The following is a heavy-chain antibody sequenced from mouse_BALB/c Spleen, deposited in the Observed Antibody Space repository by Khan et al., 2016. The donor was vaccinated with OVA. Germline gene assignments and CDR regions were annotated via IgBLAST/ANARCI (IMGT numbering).Heavy chain of an antibody. V-gene: IGHV2-6-4*01. CDR1: GFSLSRYN. CDR3: AGAYYRYDGYYAMDY. D-gene: IGHD2-14*01. Sequence: QVQLKESGPGLVAPSQSLSITCTVSGFSLSRYNIHWVRQPPGKGLAWLGMILGGGDTDYNSTLKSRLSISKDNSKSQVFLKMNSLQTDDTAMYYCAGAYYRYDGYYAMDYWGQGTSVTVSS. CDR2: ILGGGDT. J-gene: IGHJ4*01.